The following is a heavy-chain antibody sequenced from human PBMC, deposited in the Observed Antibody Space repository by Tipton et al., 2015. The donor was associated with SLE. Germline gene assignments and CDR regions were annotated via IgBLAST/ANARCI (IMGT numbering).Heavy chain of an antibody. CDR1: GYTFTSYG. Sequence: QSGAEVKKPGASVKVSCKASGYTFTSYGISWVRQAPGQGLEWMGWISAYNGNTNYAQKLQGRVTMTTDTSASTAYMELRSLRSDDTAVYYCARESRRYSGSPGAFDIWGQGTMVTVSS. V-gene: IGHV1-18*01. CDR3: ARESRRYSGSPGAFDI. J-gene: IGHJ3*02. CDR2: ISAYNGNT. D-gene: IGHD1-26*01.